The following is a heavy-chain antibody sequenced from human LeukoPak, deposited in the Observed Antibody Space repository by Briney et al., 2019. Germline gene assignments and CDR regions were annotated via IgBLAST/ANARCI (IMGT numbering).Heavy chain of an antibody. D-gene: IGHD1-26*01. CDR2: ISYDGSNK. CDR1: GFTFSSYG. J-gene: IGHJ3*02. Sequence: PGGSLRLSCAASGFTFSSYGMHWVRQAPGKGLEWVAVISYDGSNKYYADSVKGRFTISRDNSKNTLYLQMNSLRAEDTAVYYCARVYSGSYPFDIWGQGTMVTVSS. V-gene: IGHV3-30*03. CDR3: ARVYSGSYPFDI.